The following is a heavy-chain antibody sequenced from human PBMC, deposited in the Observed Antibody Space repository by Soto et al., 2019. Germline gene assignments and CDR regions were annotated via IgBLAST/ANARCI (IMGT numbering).Heavy chain of an antibody. V-gene: IGHV3-23*01. CDR1: GFNFSSYA. CDR2: ISGSGGST. CDR3: AKDHRGLATHHDY. D-gene: IGHD3-9*01. Sequence: GGSLRLSCAVSGFNFSSYAMSWVRQAPGKGLEWVSAISGSGGSTYYADSVKGRFTISRDNSKNTLYLQMNSLRAEDTAVYYCAKDHRGLATHHDYWGQGTLVTVSS. J-gene: IGHJ4*02.